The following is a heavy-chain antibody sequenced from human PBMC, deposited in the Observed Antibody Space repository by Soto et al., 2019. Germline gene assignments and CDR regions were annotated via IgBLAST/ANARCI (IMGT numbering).Heavy chain of an antibody. CDR1: GFTFSTFS. V-gene: IGHV3-48*02. Sequence: EVQLVESGGGSVQPGGSLRLSCAASGFTFSTFSMNWVRQAPGRGLEWISYISGGGRPISYADSVKSRFTISRDNAKNSLYLQMDSLPDEDTAVYYCARDLGWAFDSWGQGTLVTVSS. J-gene: IGHJ4*02. D-gene: IGHD6-19*01. CDR2: ISGGGRPI. CDR3: ARDLGWAFDS.